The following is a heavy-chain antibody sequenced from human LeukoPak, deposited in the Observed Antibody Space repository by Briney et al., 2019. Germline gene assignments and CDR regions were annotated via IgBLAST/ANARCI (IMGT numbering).Heavy chain of an antibody. J-gene: IGHJ4*02. CDR1: GDSIRSYY. D-gene: IGHD3-10*01. V-gene: IGHV4-59*08. CDR3: AGHRGTGGYVTL. CDR2: IYHSGST. Sequence: SETLSLTCSISGDSIRSYYWSWIRQPPGKGLEWIGYIYHSGSTNYNPSLESRVTISVDTSKTQFSLNLSSVTAADTAVYYCAGHRGTGGYVTLWGQGTLVTVSS.